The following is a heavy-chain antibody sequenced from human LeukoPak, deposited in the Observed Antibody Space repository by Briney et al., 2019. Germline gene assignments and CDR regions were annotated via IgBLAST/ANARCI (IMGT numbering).Heavy chain of an antibody. Sequence: GGSLRLSCVASGFSFSDYYMTWIRQAPGKGLEWLSYISSTGSKKYYADSVKGRFTVSRDNAESSTYLQMNSLRAEDTAVYYCARVQGYSDYAFDFWGQGTLVTVSS. J-gene: IGHJ4*02. CDR2: ISSTGSKK. CDR1: GFSFSDYY. V-gene: IGHV3-11*01. CDR3: ARVQGYSDYAFDF. D-gene: IGHD5-12*01.